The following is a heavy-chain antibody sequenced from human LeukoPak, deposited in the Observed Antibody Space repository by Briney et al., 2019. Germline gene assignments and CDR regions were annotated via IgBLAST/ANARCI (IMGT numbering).Heavy chain of an antibody. CDR1: GYAFSDHG. J-gene: IGHJ4*02. CDR2: ISGYNGHT. V-gene: IGHV1-18*04. D-gene: IGHD5-18*01. CDR3: ARVPNPRNTYGYNDK. Sequence: GASVKVSCTASGYAFSDHGVNWVRQAPGQGLEGMGWISGYNGHTSYAQKFQGRVMVTTDRSTNTAYLELRRLRSDDTAVYYCARVPNPRNTYGYNDKWGQGTLVTVSS.